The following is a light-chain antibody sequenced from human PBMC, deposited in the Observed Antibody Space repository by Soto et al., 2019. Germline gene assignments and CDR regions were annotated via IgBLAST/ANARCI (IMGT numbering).Light chain of an antibody. CDR2: DAS. CDR3: QHYNSYSS. CDR1: QTISSW. Sequence: EIQMTQSPSTLSASVGDRVTITFRASQTISSWLAWYQQKPGQAPNLLIYDASSLESGVPSRFSGSGSGTEFTLTISSLQPDDFATYYCQHYNSYSSFGQGTKVDIK. V-gene: IGKV1-5*01. J-gene: IGKJ1*01.